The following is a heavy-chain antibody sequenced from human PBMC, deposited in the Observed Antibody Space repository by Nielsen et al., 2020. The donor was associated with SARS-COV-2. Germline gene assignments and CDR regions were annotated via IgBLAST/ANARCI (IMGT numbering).Heavy chain of an antibody. V-gene: IGHV4-30-4*01. CDR1: GGSISSGDYY. CDR2: IYYSGST. Sequence: LRLSCTVSGGSISSGDYYWSWIRQPPGKGLEWIGYIYYSGSTYYNPSLKSRVTISVDTSKNQFSLKLSSVTAADTAVYYCARAAYYGSGSWWVHSTFDYWGQGTLVTVSS. J-gene: IGHJ4*02. CDR3: ARAAYYGSGSWWVHSTFDY. D-gene: IGHD3-10*01.